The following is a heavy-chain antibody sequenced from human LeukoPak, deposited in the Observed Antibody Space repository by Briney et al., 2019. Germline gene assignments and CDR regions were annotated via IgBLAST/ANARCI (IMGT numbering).Heavy chain of an antibody. V-gene: IGHV5-51*01. CDR3: ARSGFARGMDV. Sequence: GESLNISCKASGYRSTNFWIAWVRQMPGKGLEWMGIIYAGDSDTRYSPSLQGQVTMSVDKSSSTAYLQWTSLKASDTAMYYCARSGFARGMDVWGKGTTVTVAS. J-gene: IGHJ6*04. D-gene: IGHD3-10*01. CDR1: GYRSTNFW. CDR2: IYAGDSDT.